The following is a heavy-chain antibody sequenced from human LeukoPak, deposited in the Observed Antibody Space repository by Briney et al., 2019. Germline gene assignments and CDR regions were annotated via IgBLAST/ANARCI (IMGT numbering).Heavy chain of an antibody. CDR3: ARDMYTTSSARGAY. CDR2: INSDGSST. CDR1: GFTFSSYW. V-gene: IGHV3-74*01. J-gene: IGHJ4*02. Sequence: GGSLRLSCAASGFTFSSYWMHWVRHAPGKGLEWVSRINSDGSSTTYADSVKGRFTISRDNDKNTLYLQMNRLRAEDTAVYYCARDMYTTSSARGAYWGQGTLVTVSS. D-gene: IGHD6-6*01.